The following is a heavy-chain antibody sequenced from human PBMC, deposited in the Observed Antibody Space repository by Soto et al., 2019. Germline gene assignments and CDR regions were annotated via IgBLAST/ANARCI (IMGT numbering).Heavy chain of an antibody. CDR1: GGTFSSYA. J-gene: IGHJ6*02. CDR3: ARAHQRPPRGYYYGMDV. D-gene: IGHD2-2*01. CDR2: IIPIFGTA. Sequence: QVQLVQSGAEVKKPGSSVKVSCKASGGTFSSYAISWVRQAPGQGLEWMGGIIPIFGTANYAQKFQGRVTITADDSTSTAYMELSSLRSEDTAVYYCARAHQRPPRGYYYGMDVWGQGTTVTVSS. V-gene: IGHV1-69*01.